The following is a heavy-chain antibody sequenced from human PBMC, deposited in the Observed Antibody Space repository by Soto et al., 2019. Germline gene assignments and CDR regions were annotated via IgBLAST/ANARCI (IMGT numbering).Heavy chain of an antibody. CDR1: GFIFSTYG. CDR2: ISYDGSNK. J-gene: IGHJ4*02. V-gene: IGHV3-30*18. CDR3: AKDGKVSGSGTYHIDY. D-gene: IGHD3-10*01. Sequence: QVKLVESGGGVVPPGRSLRLSCAASGFIFSTYGMHWVRQAPGKGLEWVAVISYDGSNKYYADSVKGRFTISRDKSQNTVYLQMNSLRGEDTAVYYCAKDGKVSGSGTYHIDYWGQGTLVTVSS.